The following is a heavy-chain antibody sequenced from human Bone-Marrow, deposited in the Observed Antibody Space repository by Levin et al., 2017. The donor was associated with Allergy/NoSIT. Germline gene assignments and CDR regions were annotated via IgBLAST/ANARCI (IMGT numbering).Heavy chain of an antibody. CDR2: ISWNGKSI. CDR3: AKVPLMVREYYFDI. D-gene: IGHD3-10*01. V-gene: IGHV3-9*01. CDR1: GFPFDDYA. Sequence: SCAASGFPFDDYAMHWVRQAPGKGLEWVSGISWNGKSIAYADSVRGRFTISRDNAKNSLYLQMDSLRVEDTALYYCAKVPLMVREYYFDIWGRGTLVTVSS. J-gene: IGHJ2*01.